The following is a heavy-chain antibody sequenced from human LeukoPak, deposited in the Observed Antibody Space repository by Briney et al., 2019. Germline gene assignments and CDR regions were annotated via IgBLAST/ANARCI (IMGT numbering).Heavy chain of an antibody. D-gene: IGHD5-18*01. CDR3: ANLYSYGPESNY. CDR1: GFTFSSYW. V-gene: IGHV3-74*01. CDR2: IKNDGSTT. J-gene: IGHJ4*02. Sequence: GGSLRLSCAASGFTFSSYWMHWVRQPPGKGLVWVSRIKNDGSTTTYADSVKGRFTVSRDNAKNTLYLQMNSLRAEDTAVYYCANLYSYGPESNYWGQGTLVTVSS.